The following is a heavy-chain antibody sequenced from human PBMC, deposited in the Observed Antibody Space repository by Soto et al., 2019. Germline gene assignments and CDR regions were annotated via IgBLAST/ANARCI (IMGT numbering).Heavy chain of an antibody. CDR2: ISSSGSII. CDR3: AGDLGYYDSDGHFDY. V-gene: IGHV3-11*01. D-gene: IGHD3-22*01. CDR1: GFTFSDYY. J-gene: IGHJ4*02. Sequence: GWSLRLSCAASGFTFSDYYMSWIRQAPGKGLEWVSYISSSGSIIYYADSVKGRFTISRDNAKNSLYLQMNSLRAEDTAVYYCAGDLGYYDSDGHFDYWGQGTLVTVSS.